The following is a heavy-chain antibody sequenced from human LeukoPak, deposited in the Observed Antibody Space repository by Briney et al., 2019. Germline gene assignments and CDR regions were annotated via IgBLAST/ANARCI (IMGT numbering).Heavy chain of an antibody. CDR3: ARSQWLIDASIDY. D-gene: IGHD6-19*01. V-gene: IGHV1-2*02. J-gene: IGHJ4*02. CDR1: RYTFTGYY. Sequence: ASVKVSCKASRYTFTGYYMHWVRQAPGQGLEWMGWINPTSGGTKYAQKFQGRVTMTRDTSISTAYMELSRLRSDDTAVYYCARSQWLIDASIDYWGQGTLVTVSS. CDR2: INPTSGGT.